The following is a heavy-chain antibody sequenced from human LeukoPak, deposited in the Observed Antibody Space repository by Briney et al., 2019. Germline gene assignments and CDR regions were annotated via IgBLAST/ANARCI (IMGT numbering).Heavy chain of an antibody. J-gene: IGHJ4*02. CDR3: ARDGGITMVRGARLDY. CDR2: ISGSGGST. D-gene: IGHD3-10*01. Sequence: GGSLRLSCAASGFTFSSYAMSWVRQAPGKGLEWVSAISGSGGSTYYADSVKGRFTISRDNSKNTLYLQMNSLRAEDTAVYYCARDGGITMVRGARLDYWGQGTLVTVSS. CDR1: GFTFSSYA. V-gene: IGHV3-23*01.